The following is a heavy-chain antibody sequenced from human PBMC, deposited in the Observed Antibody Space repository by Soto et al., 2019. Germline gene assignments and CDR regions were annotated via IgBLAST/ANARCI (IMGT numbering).Heavy chain of an antibody. CDR3: ARENAGASRRHNYYFYYGMDV. J-gene: IGHJ6*02. Sequence: SQTRSLTCTISWGSGSCNTAAGDWIRKSPSRGLEWLGRTYHRSKWYNDYAVSVKSRITINPDTSKNQFSLQLNSVTPEDTAVYYCARENAGASRRHNYYFYYGMDVWGQGTTVTVSS. CDR2: TYHRSKWYN. V-gene: IGHV6-1*01. CDR1: WGSGSCNTAA.